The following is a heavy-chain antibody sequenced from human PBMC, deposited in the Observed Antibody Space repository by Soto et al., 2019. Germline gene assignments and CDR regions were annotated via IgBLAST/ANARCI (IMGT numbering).Heavy chain of an antibody. V-gene: IGHV5-51*01. CDR3: ARSLPFFDWLLYGLYFDY. Sequence: PGESLKISCKGFGYNFDTYWIGWVRQRPGKGLEWMGIIYPGDSDTRYDPALEGQVTISVDTSINTAYLQWSSLQASDTATYYCARSLPFFDWLLYGLYFDYWGQGTLVTVSS. D-gene: IGHD3-9*01. CDR1: GYNFDTYW. J-gene: IGHJ4*02. CDR2: IYPGDSDT.